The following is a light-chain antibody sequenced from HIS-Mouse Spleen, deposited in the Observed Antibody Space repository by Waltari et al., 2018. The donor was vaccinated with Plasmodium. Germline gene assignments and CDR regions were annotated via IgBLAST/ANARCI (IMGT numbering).Light chain of an antibody. CDR3: YSTDSSGNHRV. V-gene: IGLV3-10*01. Sequence: SYELTQPPSVSVSPGQTARITCSGDALPKKYAYWYQQKSGQAPVLVIYEDSKRPSGIPERFFASSSGTMATLTISGAQVGDEADYYCYSTDSSGNHRVFGGGTKLTVL. J-gene: IGLJ3*02. CDR1: ALPKKY. CDR2: EDS.